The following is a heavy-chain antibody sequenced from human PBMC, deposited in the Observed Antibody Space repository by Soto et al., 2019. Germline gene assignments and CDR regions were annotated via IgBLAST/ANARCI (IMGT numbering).Heavy chain of an antibody. CDR2: IIPIFGTA. J-gene: IGHJ6*02. CDR1: GGTFSSYA. D-gene: IGHD3-3*01. Sequence: GASVKVSCKXSGGTFSSYAISWVRQAPGQGLEWMGGIIPIFGTANYAQKFQGRVTITADESTSTAYMELSSLRSEDTAVYYCARALEWLLSQRYYYGMDVWGQGTTVTVSS. CDR3: ARALEWLLSQRYYYGMDV. V-gene: IGHV1-69*13.